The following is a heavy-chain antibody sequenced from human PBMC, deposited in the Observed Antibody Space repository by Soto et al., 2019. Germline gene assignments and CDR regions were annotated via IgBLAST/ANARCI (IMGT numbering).Heavy chain of an antibody. V-gene: IGHV1-69*12. Sequence: QVQLVQSGAEVKKPGSSVKVSCKASGGTFSSYAISWVRQAPGQGLEWMGGIIPIFGTANYAQKFQGRVTITADESQSTADMELSSLRSEDTAVYDCARALNGYGDYFNWFDPWGQGTLVTVSS. CDR3: ARALNGYGDYFNWFDP. CDR1: GGTFSSYA. D-gene: IGHD4-17*01. J-gene: IGHJ5*02. CDR2: IIPIFGTA.